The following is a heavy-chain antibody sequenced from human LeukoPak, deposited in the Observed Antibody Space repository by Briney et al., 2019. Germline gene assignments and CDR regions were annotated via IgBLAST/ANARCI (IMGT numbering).Heavy chain of an antibody. Sequence: SETLSLTCTVSGGSISSSSYYWGWIRQPPGKGLEWIGSIYYSGSTYYNPSLKSQVTISVDTSKNQFSLKLSSVTAADTAVYYCARAGFTMVRGVTPYNWFDPWGQGTLVTVSS. V-gene: IGHV4-39*07. J-gene: IGHJ5*02. CDR3: ARAGFTMVRGVTPYNWFDP. CDR2: IYYSGST. CDR1: GGSISSSSYY. D-gene: IGHD3-10*01.